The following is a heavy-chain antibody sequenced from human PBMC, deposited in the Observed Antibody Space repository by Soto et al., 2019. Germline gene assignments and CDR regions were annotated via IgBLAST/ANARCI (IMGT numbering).Heavy chain of an antibody. J-gene: IGHJ4*02. CDR2: IYSGGAT. CDR1: GFTVSNNY. Sequence: EVQLVESGGGLVQPGGSLRLSCAASGFTVSNNYMRWVRQAPGKGLEWVSLIYSGGATYYADSVKGRFTISRDNSKNTLYPQMNRLSAEDTAVYYCARDGTYNWVGGQGILVTVSS. D-gene: IGHD1-1*01. CDR3: ARDGTYNWV. V-gene: IGHV3-66*01.